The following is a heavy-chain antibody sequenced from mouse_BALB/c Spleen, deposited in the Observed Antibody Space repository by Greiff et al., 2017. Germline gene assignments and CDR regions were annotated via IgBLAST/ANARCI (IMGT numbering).Heavy chain of an antibody. J-gene: IGHJ1*01. CDR3: ARLYGYDWYFDV. D-gene: IGHD2-2*01. CDR2: ISYSGST. CDR1: GDSITSGY. V-gene: IGHV3-8*02. Sequence: DVMLVESGPSLVKPSQTLSLTCSVTGDSITSGYWNWIRKFPGNKLEYMGYISYSGSTYYNPSLKSRISITRDTSKNQYYLQLNSVTTEDTATYYCARLYGYDWYFDVWGAGTTVTVSS.